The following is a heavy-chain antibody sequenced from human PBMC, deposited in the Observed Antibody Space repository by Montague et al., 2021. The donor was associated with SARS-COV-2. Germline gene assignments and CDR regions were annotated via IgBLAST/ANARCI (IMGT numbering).Heavy chain of an antibody. V-gene: IGHV4-4*07. CDR1: GGSISNYY. CDR2: IYSSGST. J-gene: IGHJ4*02. Sequence: SETLSLTCTVSGGSISNYYWSWIRQPAGKGLEWIGRIYSSGSTNXNPSLKSRISMSVDTSKNQFSLKLGSVTAADTAIYYCARDYSHCSGGSCVFDYWGQGTLVTVSS. CDR3: ARDYSHCSGGSCVFDY. D-gene: IGHD2-15*01.